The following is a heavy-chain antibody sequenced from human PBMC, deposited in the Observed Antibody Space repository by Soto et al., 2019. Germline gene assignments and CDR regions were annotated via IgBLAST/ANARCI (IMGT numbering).Heavy chain of an antibody. J-gene: IGHJ4*02. D-gene: IGHD3-10*01. CDR1: GFGFSDYY. V-gene: IGHV3-11*06. CDR2: ISSDSGYT. CDR3: ARGVVAVRGIIKNYFDY. Sequence: GGSLRLSCAVSGFGFSDYYMSWIHQAPGKXLEWVSYISSDSGYTNYADSVKGRFTISRDNTNNSLSLQMNSLRADDTAVYYCARGVVAVRGIIKNYFDYRGQGALVTVSS.